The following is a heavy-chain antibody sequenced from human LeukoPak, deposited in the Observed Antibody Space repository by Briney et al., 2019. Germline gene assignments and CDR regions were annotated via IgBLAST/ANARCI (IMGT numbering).Heavy chain of an antibody. CDR2: ISSSSSTI. CDR1: GFTFSSYS. CDR3: AREGYFDLTSPFDN. Sequence: GGSLRLSCAASGFTFSSYSMNWVRQAPGKGLEWVSYISSSSSTIYYADSVKGRFTISRDNAKNSLYLQMNSLRAEDTAVYYCAREGYFDLTSPFDNWGQGTMVTVSS. V-gene: IGHV3-48*04. D-gene: IGHD3-9*01. J-gene: IGHJ3*02.